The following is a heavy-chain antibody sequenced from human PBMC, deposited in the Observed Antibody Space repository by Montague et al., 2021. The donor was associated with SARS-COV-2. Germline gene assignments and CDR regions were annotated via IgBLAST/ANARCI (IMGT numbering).Heavy chain of an antibody. J-gene: IGHJ4*02. V-gene: IGHV4-34*01. Sequence: SETLSLTCAVYGGSFSGYYWSWIRQPPEKGLERMGEINQSGRTNNNPSLKSRVIISVDTSKNQFSLTLSSVTAADTAVYYCSRRGSSVWGVTVRAELDYWGQGILVIVSS. CDR2: INQSGRT. CDR1: GGSFSGYY. CDR3: SRRGSSVWGVTVRAELDY. D-gene: IGHD3-10*01.